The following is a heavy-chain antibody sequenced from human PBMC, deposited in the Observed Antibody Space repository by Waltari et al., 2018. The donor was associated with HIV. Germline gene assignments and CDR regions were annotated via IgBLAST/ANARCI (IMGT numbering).Heavy chain of an antibody. CDR2: LSWNSEST. Sequence: EVQLVESGGGLVQPGRSLRLSCAASGFTFDDYPMHWVRQAPGNGLELVSGLSWNSESTDYADSVKGRFIISRDNVKNSLYLQMNSLRIEDTAVYYCAKGGSHLTIFEAWFDSWGQGTLVTVSS. V-gene: IGHV3-9*01. D-gene: IGHD3-3*01. J-gene: IGHJ5*01. CDR3: AKGGSHLTIFEAWFDS. CDR1: GFTFDDYP.